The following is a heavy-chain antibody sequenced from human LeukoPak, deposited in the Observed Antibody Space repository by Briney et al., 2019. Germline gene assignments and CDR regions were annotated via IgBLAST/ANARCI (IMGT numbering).Heavy chain of an antibody. CDR2: ISSSGSYT. Sequence: GGSLRLSCVVSGIPFSDYYMNWIRQAPGKGLEWISYISSSGSYTDYADSVKGRFTISRDNAQNALFLQMNSLRVEDTAVYYCAAGTAADYWGQGTLVTVSS. D-gene: IGHD6-13*01. J-gene: IGHJ4*02. CDR3: AAGTAADY. V-gene: IGHV3-11*03. CDR1: GIPFSDYY.